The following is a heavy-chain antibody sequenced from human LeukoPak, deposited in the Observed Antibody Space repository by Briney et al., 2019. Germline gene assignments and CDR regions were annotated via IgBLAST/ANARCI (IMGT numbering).Heavy chain of an antibody. Sequence: GGSLRLSCAASGFTFSSYAMHWVRQAPGKGLEWVAVISYDGSNKYYADSVKGRFTISRDNAKNSLYLQMNSLRAEDTAVYYCASGVEYSSSWGQGTLVTVSS. V-gene: IGHV3-30*04. CDR2: ISYDGSNK. CDR1: GFTFSSYA. D-gene: IGHD6-6*01. CDR3: ASGVEYSSS. J-gene: IGHJ5*02.